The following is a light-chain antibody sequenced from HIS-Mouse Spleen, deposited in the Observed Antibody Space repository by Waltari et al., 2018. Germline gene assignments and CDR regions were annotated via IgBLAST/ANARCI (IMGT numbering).Light chain of an antibody. Sequence: QTVVTQEPSFSVSPGGTVTLTCGLSSGSVSTSYYPSWYQQTPGQAPRTLISRTNTRSSGVPDRSAGSILGNKAALTITGAQADDESDYYCVLYMGSGIWVFGGGTKLTVL. CDR1: SGSVSTSYY. V-gene: IGLV8-61*01. CDR2: RTN. J-gene: IGLJ3*02. CDR3: VLYMGSGIWV.